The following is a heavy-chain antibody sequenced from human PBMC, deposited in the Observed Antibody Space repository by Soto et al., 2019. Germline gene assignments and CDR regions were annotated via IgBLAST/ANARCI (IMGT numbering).Heavy chain of an antibody. D-gene: IGHD2-21*02. J-gene: IGHJ4*02. Sequence: QVHLVQSGADVRKSGSSVRVSCTASGGGTLSNDGISWVRQAPGQGLEWLGRIIPFFGTPDYSQSFQGRLTITAYASTVTVYMDLRSLKSDDTAVYYCAREVVTETTWGSFDSWGQGTLVTVSS. V-gene: IGHV1-69*01. CDR3: AREVVTETTWGSFDS. CDR2: IIPFFGTP. CDR1: GGGTLSNDG.